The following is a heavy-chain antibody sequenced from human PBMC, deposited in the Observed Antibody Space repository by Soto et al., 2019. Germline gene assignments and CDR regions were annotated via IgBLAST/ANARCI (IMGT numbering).Heavy chain of an antibody. CDR2: INAGNGNT. D-gene: IGHD3-3*01. J-gene: IGHJ4*02. V-gene: IGHV1-3*01. CDR1: GYTFTSYA. CDR3: ARGLGFLEWLFYFDY. Sequence: QVQLVQSGAEVKKPGASVKVSCKASGYTFTSYAMHWVRQAPGQRLEWMGWINAGNGNTKYSQKFQGRVTITSDTSASTAYMELSSLRSEDTAVYYCARGLGFLEWLFYFDYWGQGTLVTVSS.